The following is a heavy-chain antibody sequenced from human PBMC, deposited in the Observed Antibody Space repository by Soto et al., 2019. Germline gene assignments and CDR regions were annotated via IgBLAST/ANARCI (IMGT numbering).Heavy chain of an antibody. J-gene: IGHJ6*03. CDR3: ARDLYGENYYYYMDV. D-gene: IGHD4-17*01. Sequence: SETLSLTCAVSGGSISSYYCSWIRQPPGKGLEWIGYIYYSGSTNYNPSLKSRVTISVDTSKNQFSLKLSSVTAADTAVYYCARDLYGENYYYYMDVWGKGTTVTVSS. V-gene: IGHV4-59*01. CDR2: IYYSGST. CDR1: GGSISSYY.